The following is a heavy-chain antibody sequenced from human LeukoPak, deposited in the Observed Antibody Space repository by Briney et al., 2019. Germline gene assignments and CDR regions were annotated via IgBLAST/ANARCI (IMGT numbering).Heavy chain of an antibody. V-gene: IGHV4-39*02. CDR2: IYYSGST. Sequence: PSETLSLTCTVSGGSISSSSYYWGWIRQPPGKGLEWIGSIYYSGSTYYNPSLKSRVTISVDTSKNQFSLKLNSVTAADTAVYYCARDKGSSGPTWGDLDYWGQGTLVTVSS. CDR1: GGSISSSSYY. J-gene: IGHJ4*02. D-gene: IGHD3-22*01. CDR3: ARDKGSSGPTWGDLDY.